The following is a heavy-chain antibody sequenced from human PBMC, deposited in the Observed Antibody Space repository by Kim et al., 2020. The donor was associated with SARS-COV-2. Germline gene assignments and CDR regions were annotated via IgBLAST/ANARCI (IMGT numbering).Heavy chain of an antibody. J-gene: IGHJ4*02. CDR3: AKRGAVGTDYYLEY. V-gene: IGHV3-30*18. D-gene: IGHD6-19*01. CDR1: GFTFSNYA. Sequence: GGSLRLSCAASGFTFSNYAMHWVRQAPGKGLEWVAHISNDGSKKYYADSVKGRFTSSRDNSKNTLFLQMNSLRGEDTGVYYCAKRGAVGTDYYLEYWGQGTLVTVSS. CDR2: ISNDGSKK.